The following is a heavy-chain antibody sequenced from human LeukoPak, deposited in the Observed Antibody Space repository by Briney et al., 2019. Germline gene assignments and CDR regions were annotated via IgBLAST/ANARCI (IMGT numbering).Heavy chain of an antibody. D-gene: IGHD2-2*01. CDR3: AGIPAAIVMWFDP. J-gene: IGHJ5*02. V-gene: IGHV1-69*04. CDR1: GGTFSSYA. CDR2: IIPILGIA. Sequence: GSSVKVSCKASGGTFSSYAISWVRQAPGQGLEWIGRIIPILGIANYAQKFQGRVTITADKSTSTAYMELSSLRSEDTAVYYCAGIPAAIVMWFDPWGQGTLVTVSS.